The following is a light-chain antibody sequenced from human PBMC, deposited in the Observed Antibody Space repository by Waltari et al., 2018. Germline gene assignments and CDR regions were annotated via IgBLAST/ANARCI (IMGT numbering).Light chain of an antibody. CDR2: VNSDGSH. CDR3: QTGGHGTWV. V-gene: IGLV4-69*01. Sequence: HLVLTQSPSASASLGASVKLTCTLSSGHSSNVIAWLQQQPEKGPRYLMRVNSDGSHSRGDEIPDRFSGSSSGAERYLTISSLQSEDEADYYCQTGGHGTWVFGGGTKLTVL. J-gene: IGLJ3*02. CDR1: SGHSSNV.